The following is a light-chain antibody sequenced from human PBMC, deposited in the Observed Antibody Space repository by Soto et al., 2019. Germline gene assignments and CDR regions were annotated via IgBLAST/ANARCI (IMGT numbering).Light chain of an antibody. CDR3: SAYTTSHTVV. CDR2: DVD. J-gene: IGLJ2*01. CDR1: SSDIGAYNY. V-gene: IGLV2-14*01. Sequence: QSALTQPASVSGSPGQSITISCTGTSSDIGAYNYVSWYQQLPGKAPKLMIYDVDNRPSGVSDRFSGSKSGNTASPTISGLQTEDETDYYCSAYTTSHTVVFGTGTKLTVL.